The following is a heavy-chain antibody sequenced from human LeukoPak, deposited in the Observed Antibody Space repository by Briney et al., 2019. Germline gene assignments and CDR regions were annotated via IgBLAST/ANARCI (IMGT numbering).Heavy chain of an antibody. CDR1: GFIFRNYW. D-gene: IGHD4-11*01. V-gene: IGHV3-7*05. J-gene: IGHJ4*02. CDR3: ARGAPYRDSDDY. Sequence: SGGSVRLSCAASGFIFRNYWMSWVRQAPGKGLEWVANINRDGSVKNHVDSVKGRFTISRDNAKNSLYLQMNSLRPEDMAVYYCARGAPYRDSDDYWGQGTLVTVSS. CDR2: INRDGSVK.